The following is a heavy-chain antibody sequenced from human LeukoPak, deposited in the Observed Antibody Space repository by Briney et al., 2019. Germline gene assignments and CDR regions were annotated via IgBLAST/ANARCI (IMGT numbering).Heavy chain of an antibody. D-gene: IGHD5-18*01. Sequence: GGSLRLSCAASGFTFSSYNMNWVRQAPGKGPEWVSFINTAGSYIYYADSVKGRFTISRDNAKNSLYLQMNSLRVEDTAVYYCAREGNSYGHETTWGQGALVTVSS. J-gene: IGHJ5*02. CDR1: GFTFSSYN. V-gene: IGHV3-21*01. CDR3: AREGNSYGHETT. CDR2: INTAGSYI.